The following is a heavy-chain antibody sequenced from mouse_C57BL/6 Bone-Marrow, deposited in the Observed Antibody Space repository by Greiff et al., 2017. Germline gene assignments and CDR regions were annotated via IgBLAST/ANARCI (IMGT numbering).Heavy chain of an antibody. D-gene: IGHD1-1*01. CDR2: IYPRGGNT. J-gene: IGHJ2*01. V-gene: IGHV1-81*01. CDR3: ASFYYYGSSYDY. Sequence: QVQLQQSGAELARPGASVKLSCKASGYTFTSYGISWVKQRTGQGLEWIGEIYPRGGNTYYNEKFKGKATLTADKSSSTAYMELRSLTSEDSAVYFCASFYYYGSSYDYWGQGTTLTVSS. CDR1: GYTFTSYG.